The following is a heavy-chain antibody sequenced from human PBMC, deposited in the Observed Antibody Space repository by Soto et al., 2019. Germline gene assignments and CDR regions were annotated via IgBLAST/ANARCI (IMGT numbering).Heavy chain of an antibody. V-gene: IGHV1-18*01. J-gene: IGHJ3*02. CDR1: GYTFTSYG. CDR2: ISAYNGNT. Sequence: ASVKVSCKASGYTFTSYGISWVRQAPGQGLEWMGWISAYNGNTNYAQKLQGRVTMTTDTSTSTAYMELRSLRSDNTAVYYCARDKWDSSGYAFDIWGQGTMVTVSS. CDR3: ARDKWDSSGYAFDI. D-gene: IGHD3-22*01.